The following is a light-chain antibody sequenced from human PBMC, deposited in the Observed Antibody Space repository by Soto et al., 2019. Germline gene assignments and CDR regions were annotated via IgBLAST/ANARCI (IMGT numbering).Light chain of an antibody. CDR2: DAS. CDR3: NQRKVSRPLT. Sequence: EVVLTQSPVTLALSPGDRATLSCRTSHSVDIYLAWYQQKPGQAPRLLIYDASNRATGIPARFSGSGSGTAFPPTIISLAPEDFAVYYCNQRKVSRPLTFGGWTKLELK. V-gene: IGKV3-11*01. J-gene: IGKJ4*01. CDR1: HSVDIY.